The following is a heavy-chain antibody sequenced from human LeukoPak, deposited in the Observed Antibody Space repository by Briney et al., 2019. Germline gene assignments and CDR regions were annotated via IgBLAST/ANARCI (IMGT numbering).Heavy chain of an antibody. Sequence: SETLSLTCAVYGGSFSGYYWSWIRQPPGKGLEWIGEIYHSGSTNYNPSLKSRVTISVDKSKNQFSLKLSSVTAADTAVYYCAREGFYYGSGSYKRGYYFDYWGQGTLVTVSS. CDR1: GGSFSGYY. D-gene: IGHD3-10*01. CDR3: AREGFYYGSGSYKRGYYFDY. V-gene: IGHV4-34*01. CDR2: IYHSGST. J-gene: IGHJ4*02.